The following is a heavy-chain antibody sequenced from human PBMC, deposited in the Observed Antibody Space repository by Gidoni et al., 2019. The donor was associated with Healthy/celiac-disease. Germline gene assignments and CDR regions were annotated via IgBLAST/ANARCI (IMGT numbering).Heavy chain of an antibody. CDR2: ISGSGGST. J-gene: IGHJ4*02. V-gene: IGHV3-23*01. D-gene: IGHD3-22*01. CDR1: GFPFSSYA. Sequence: EVQLLESGGGLVQPGGSLRLSCAASGFPFSSYAMSWVRQAPGKGLEWVSAISGSGGSTYYADSVKGRFTISRDNSKNTLYLQMNSLRAEDTAVYYCAKDPYYDSSGGEFDYWGQGTLVTVSS. CDR3: AKDPYYDSSGGEFDY.